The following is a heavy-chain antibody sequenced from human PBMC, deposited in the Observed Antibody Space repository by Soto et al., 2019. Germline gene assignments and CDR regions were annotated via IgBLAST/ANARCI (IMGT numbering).Heavy chain of an antibody. V-gene: IGHV3-53*01. D-gene: IGHD1-26*01. CDR1: GFSVSSNY. J-gene: IGHJ5*02. CDR2: HYSGGST. CDR3: ARHRHPRGTVGATSPLDP. Sequence: GGSVRRSCAISGFSVSSNYLSWVRQAPGKGLEWVSVHYSGGSTYYADSVQGRFTISRDKSNNTLYLQMRRVRAEDTAVYFCARHRHPRGTVGATSPLDPWGQGT.